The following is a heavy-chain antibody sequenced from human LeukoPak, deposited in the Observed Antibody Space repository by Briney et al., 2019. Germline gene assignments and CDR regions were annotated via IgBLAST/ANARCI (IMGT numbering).Heavy chain of an antibody. D-gene: IGHD3-10*01. CDR3: AGRARGRGGSKRGLTYYFDY. J-gene: IGHJ4*02. V-gene: IGHV4-34*01. Sequence: SETLSLTCAVYGGSFSGYYWSWIRQPPGKGLEWIGEINHSGSTNYNPSLKSRVTISVDTSKNQFSLKLSSVTAADTAVYYWAGRARGRGGSKRGLTYYFDYWGQGTLVTVSS. CDR2: INHSGST. CDR1: GGSFSGYY.